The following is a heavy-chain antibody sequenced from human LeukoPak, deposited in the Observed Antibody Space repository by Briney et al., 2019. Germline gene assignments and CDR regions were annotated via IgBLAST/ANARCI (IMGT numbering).Heavy chain of an antibody. CDR3: ARGVLGYCSGGSCFFDY. V-gene: IGHV1-69*05. J-gene: IGHJ4*02. CDR2: IIPIFGTA. D-gene: IGHD2-15*01. CDR1: GGTFSSYA. Sequence: ASVKVSCKASGGTFSSYAISWVRQAPGQGLEWMGGIIPIFGTANYAQKFRGRVTITTDESTSTAYMELSSLRSEDTAVYYCARGVLGYCSGGSCFFDYWGQGTLVTVSS.